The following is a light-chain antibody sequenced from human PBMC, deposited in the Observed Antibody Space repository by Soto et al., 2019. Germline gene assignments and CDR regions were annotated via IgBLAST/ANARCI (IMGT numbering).Light chain of an antibody. CDR3: SSYTSGATPSVV. V-gene: IGLV2-14*01. Sequence: QSALTQPASVSGSPGQSITISCTGTSDDIGDYSYVSWYQQHPGKAPKLILYEVNNRPSGISNRFSGSKSGNTASLTSAGLHAEDESDYYCSSYTSGATPSVVFGGGTTLTVL. CDR2: EVN. J-gene: IGLJ2*01. CDR1: SDDIGDYSY.